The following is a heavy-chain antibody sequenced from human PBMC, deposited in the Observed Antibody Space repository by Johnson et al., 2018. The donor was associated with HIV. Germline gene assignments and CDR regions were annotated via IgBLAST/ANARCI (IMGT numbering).Heavy chain of an antibody. CDR2: VNQDGSAK. J-gene: IGHJ3*01. CDR3: ARRRDTLNIWQESFDV. CDR1: GFTLSNHW. V-gene: IGHV3-7*04. Sequence: VQLVESGGGLVQPGGSMRLSCAASGFTLSNHWMSWVRQAPGKGLEYVANVNQDGSAKFYVDSVKGRFTISRDNAKNSLYLQMGSSRPDDTAVYYCARRRDTLNIWQESFDVWGQGTVVTVSS. D-gene: IGHD5-18*01.